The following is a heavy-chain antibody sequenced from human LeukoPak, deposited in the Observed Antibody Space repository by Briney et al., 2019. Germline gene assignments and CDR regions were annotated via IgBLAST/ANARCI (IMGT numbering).Heavy chain of an antibody. D-gene: IGHD6-13*01. CDR3: AKRGSSPSDVYWFDP. V-gene: IGHV3-30*02. J-gene: IGHJ5*02. CDR2: IRYDGSNK. Sequence: GGSLRLSCAASGFTFSRYGMHWVGQAPGKGLEWVAFIRYDGSNKYYADSVKGRFTISRDNSKNTLYLQMNSLRAEDTAVYYCAKRGSSPSDVYWFDPWGQGTLVTVSS. CDR1: GFTFSRYG.